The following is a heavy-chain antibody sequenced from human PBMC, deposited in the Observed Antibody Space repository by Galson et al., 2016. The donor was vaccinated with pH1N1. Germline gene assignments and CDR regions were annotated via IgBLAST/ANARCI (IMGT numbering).Heavy chain of an antibody. J-gene: IGHJ3*01. V-gene: IGHV3-48*03. CDR2: ISRGGSSI. CDR3: ARDRGLANPDALDL. Sequence: SLRLSCAASDFTFSSYEMNWVRQAPGKGLEWVSYISRGGSSIYYADSVKGRFTISRDNAKNSLYLQMSSLRVEDSAVYYCARDRGLANPDALDLWGQGTMVTVSS. CDR1: DFTFSSYE. D-gene: IGHD5-12*01.